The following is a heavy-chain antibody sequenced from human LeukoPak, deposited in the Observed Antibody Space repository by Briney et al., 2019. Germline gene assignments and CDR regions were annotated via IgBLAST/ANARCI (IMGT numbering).Heavy chain of an antibody. V-gene: IGHV4-59*01. Sequence: PSETLSLTCTVSGGSISSYYWSWIRQPPGKGLEWIGYIYYSGSTNYNPSLKSRVTISVDTSKNQFSLKLSSVTAADTAVYYCARVRGYCSSTSCYPTFDYWGQGTLVTVSS. J-gene: IGHJ4*02. D-gene: IGHD2-2*01. CDR2: IYYSGST. CDR1: GGSISSYY. CDR3: ARVRGYCSSTSCYPTFDY.